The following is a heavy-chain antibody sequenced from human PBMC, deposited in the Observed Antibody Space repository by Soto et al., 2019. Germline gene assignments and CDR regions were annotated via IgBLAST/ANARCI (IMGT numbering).Heavy chain of an antibody. Sequence: SETLSLTCTVSGGSISSYYWSWIRQPAGKGLEWIGRIYTSGNTNYNPSLKSRVTMSVDTSKNQFSLKLSSATAADTAVYYCARSPRYYYYYYGMDVWGQGTTVNVSS. J-gene: IGHJ6*02. CDR3: ARSPRYYYYYYGMDV. CDR1: GGSISSYY. V-gene: IGHV4-4*07. CDR2: IYTSGNT.